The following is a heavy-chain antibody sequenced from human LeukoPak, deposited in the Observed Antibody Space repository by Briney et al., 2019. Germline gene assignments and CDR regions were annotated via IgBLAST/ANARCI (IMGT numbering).Heavy chain of an antibody. Sequence: GGSLRLSCVGSGFIFSAYWMAWVRQAPGKGPEWVANINEDGGEERYVDSVRGRFTISRDNTKNSLYLQMNSLRAEDTAVYYCAKEKWDSNYAYVYDYWGQGTLVTVSS. CDR2: INEDGGEE. J-gene: IGHJ4*02. V-gene: IGHV3-7*03. CDR3: AKEKWDSNYAYVYDY. CDR1: GFIFSAYW. D-gene: IGHD4-11*01.